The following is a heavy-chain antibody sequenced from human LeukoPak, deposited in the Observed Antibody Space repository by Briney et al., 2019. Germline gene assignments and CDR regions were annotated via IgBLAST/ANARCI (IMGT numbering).Heavy chain of an antibody. J-gene: IGHJ4*02. CDR1: GFTFSSYA. D-gene: IGHD2-21*02. Sequence: GGSLRLSCAASGFTFSSYAMSWVRQAPGKGLEWVSAISGSGGSTYYADSVKGRFTISRDNSKNTLYLQMNSLRAEDTAVYYCAKAAIVVVTAISRYFDYWGQGTLVTVSP. CDR2: ISGSGGST. V-gene: IGHV3-23*01. CDR3: AKAAIVVVTAISRYFDY.